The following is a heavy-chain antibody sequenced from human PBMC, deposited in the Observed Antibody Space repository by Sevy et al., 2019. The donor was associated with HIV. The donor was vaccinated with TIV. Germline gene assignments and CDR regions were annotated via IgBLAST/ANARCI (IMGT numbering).Heavy chain of an antibody. CDR1: GFTFTSSA. CDR3: AADSGYSYGYIPRYFDY. V-gene: IGHV1-58*01. D-gene: IGHD5-18*01. J-gene: IGHJ4*02. CDR2: IVVGSGNT. Sequence: ASVKVSCKASGFTFTSSAVQWVRQARGQRLEWIGWIVVGSGNTNYAQKFQERVTITRDMSTSTAYMELSSLRSEDTAVYYCAADSGYSYGYIPRYFDYWGQGTLVTVSS.